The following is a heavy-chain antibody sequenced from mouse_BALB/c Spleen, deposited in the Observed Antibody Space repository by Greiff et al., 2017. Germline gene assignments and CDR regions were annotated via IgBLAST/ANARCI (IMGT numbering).Heavy chain of an antibody. D-gene: IGHD2-14*01. Sequence: EVKLMESGAELVRPGALVKLSCKASGFNIKDYYMHWVKQRPEQGLEWIGWLDPENGNTIYDPKFQGKASITADTSSNTAYLQLSSLTSEDTAVYYCASRYDEEEAFAYWGQGTLVTVSA. J-gene: IGHJ3*01. V-gene: IGHV14-1*02. CDR1: GFNIKDYY. CDR3: ASRYDEEEAFAY. CDR2: LDPENGNT.